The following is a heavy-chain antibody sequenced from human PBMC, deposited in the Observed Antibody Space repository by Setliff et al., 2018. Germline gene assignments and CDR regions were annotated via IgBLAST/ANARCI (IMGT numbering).Heavy chain of an antibody. CDR3: ARARNKYGAFDY. J-gene: IGHJ4*02. CDR2: ISGSGSSA. D-gene: IGHD4-17*01. CDR1: GFRFNGHG. V-gene: IGHV3-23*01. Sequence: PGGSLRLSCAASGFRFNGHGMNWVRQAPGKGLEWVSSISGSGSSAYYADSVKGRFTISRDNSKNTLYLQMNSLRAEDTAVYYCARARNKYGAFDYWGQGTLVTVSS.